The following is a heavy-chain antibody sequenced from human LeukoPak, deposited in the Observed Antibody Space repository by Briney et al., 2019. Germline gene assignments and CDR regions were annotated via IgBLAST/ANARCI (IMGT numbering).Heavy chain of an antibody. Sequence: GGSLRLSCATSGLTFRTTWMHSVRQAPGKGLMWVSRMNGEGTTIDYADSVKGRFTVSRDYAKNTLFLQMNNLRTEDTALYFCATASNFRFEYWGQGSLVIVSA. V-gene: IGHV3-74*01. D-gene: IGHD4-11*01. J-gene: IGHJ4*02. CDR2: MNGEGTTI. CDR3: ATASNFRFEY. CDR1: GLTFRTTW.